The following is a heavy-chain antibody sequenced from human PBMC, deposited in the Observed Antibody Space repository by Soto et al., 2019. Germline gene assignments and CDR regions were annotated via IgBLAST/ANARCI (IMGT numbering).Heavy chain of an antibody. V-gene: IGHV3-20*04. Sequence: GGSLRLSCAASGFTFDDYGMSWVRQAPGKGLEWVSGINWNGGSTGYADSVKGRFTISRDNAKNSLYLQMNSLRAEDTAVYYCARDLAPTTIPNYWGQGALVTVSS. CDR2: INWNGGST. D-gene: IGHD4-17*01. J-gene: IGHJ4*02. CDR1: GFTFDDYG. CDR3: ARDLAPTTIPNY.